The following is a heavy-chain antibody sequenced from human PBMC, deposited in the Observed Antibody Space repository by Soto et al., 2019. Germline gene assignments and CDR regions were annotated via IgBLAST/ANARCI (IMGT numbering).Heavy chain of an antibody. J-gene: IGHJ6*02. Sequence: GGSLRLSCAASGFTFSSYWMHWVRQAPGKELVWVSRINSDGSSTSYADSVKGRFTISRDNAKNTLYLQMNSLRAEDTAVYYCARGGSDVRFLDPYYYYGMDVWGQGTTVTVSS. CDR1: GFTFSSYW. D-gene: IGHD3-3*01. CDR2: INSDGSST. V-gene: IGHV3-74*01. CDR3: ARGGSDVRFLDPYYYYGMDV.